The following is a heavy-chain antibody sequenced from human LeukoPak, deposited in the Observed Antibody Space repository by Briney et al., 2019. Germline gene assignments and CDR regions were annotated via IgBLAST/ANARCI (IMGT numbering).Heavy chain of an antibody. D-gene: IGHD6-13*01. J-gene: IGHJ4*02. CDR1: GFTFSRNL. CDR2: IYQDGSEK. Sequence: GGSLRLSGAASGFTFSRNLMTWVRQAPGKGLEWVANIYQDGSEKYYVDSVRGRFTISRDNAKNTLYLQMNSLRAEDTAVYYCAKDRTSYSSPYYFDYWGQGTLVTVSS. CDR3: AKDRTSYSSPYYFDY. V-gene: IGHV3-7*03.